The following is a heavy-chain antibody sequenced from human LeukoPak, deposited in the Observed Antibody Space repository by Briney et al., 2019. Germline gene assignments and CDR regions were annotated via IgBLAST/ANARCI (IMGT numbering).Heavy chain of an antibody. Sequence: ASVKVSCKASGYTFTSYGISWVRQAPGQGLEWMGWISAYNGNTNYAQELQGRVTMTTDTSTSTAYMELRSLRSDDTAVYYCARDRITMVRGVQNWFDPWGQGTLVTVSS. V-gene: IGHV1-18*04. D-gene: IGHD3-10*01. CDR1: GYTFTSYG. J-gene: IGHJ5*02. CDR2: ISAYNGNT. CDR3: ARDRITMVRGVQNWFDP.